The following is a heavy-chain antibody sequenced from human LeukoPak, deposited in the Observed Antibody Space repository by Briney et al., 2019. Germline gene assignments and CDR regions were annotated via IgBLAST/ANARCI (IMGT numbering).Heavy chain of an antibody. CDR3: ARLTASFTTVTARNPTDY. J-gene: IGHJ4*02. Sequence: SETLSLTCTVSGGSISGSSYYWGWIRQPPGKGLEWIGSIYYSGSTYYNPSLKSRVTISVDTSKNQFSLKLSSVTAADTAVYYCARLTASFTTVTARNPTDYWGQGTLVTVSS. V-gene: IGHV4-39*01. CDR2: IYYSGST. D-gene: IGHD4-17*01. CDR1: GGSISGSSYY.